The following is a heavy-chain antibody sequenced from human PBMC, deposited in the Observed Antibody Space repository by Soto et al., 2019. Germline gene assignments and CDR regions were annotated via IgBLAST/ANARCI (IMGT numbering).Heavy chain of an antibody. Sequence: GGSLRLSCAASGFTFSSYGMHWVRQAPGKGLEWVAVIWYDGSNKYYADSVKGRFTISRDNSKNTLYLQMNSLRAEDTAVYYCARDSRRAAQEGYFDYWGQGTLVTVSS. CDR3: ARDSRRAAQEGYFDY. V-gene: IGHV3-33*01. CDR1: GFTFSSYG. J-gene: IGHJ4*02. D-gene: IGHD2-15*01. CDR2: IWYDGSNK.